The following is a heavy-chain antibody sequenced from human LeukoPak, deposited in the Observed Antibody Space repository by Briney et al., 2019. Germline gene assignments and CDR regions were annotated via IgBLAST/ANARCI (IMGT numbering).Heavy chain of an antibody. V-gene: IGHV3-23*01. CDR2: ISGGGAAT. D-gene: IGHD3-22*01. CDR3: AKDFSDSTGYYNWFDT. CDR1: GFAFSSYA. J-gene: IGHJ5*02. Sequence: GGFLRLSCAASGFAFSSYAMTWVRQAPGKGLEWVSGISGGGAATYYADSVKGRFTISRDNSKNTLYLQMNSLRAEDTALYYCAKDFSDSTGYYNWFDTWGQGTLVTVSS.